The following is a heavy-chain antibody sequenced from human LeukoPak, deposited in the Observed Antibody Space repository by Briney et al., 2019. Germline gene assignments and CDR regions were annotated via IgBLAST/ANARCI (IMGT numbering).Heavy chain of an antibody. Sequence: PGGSLRLSCAASGFTFSTYAMSWVRQAPGKGLEWVSIIYSDGSTYYADSVKGRFTISRDNSKNTLYLQTNSLRAEDTAVYYCARVTSNYFGSGDAFDIWGQGTMVTVSS. CDR2: IYSDGST. CDR1: GFTFSTYA. CDR3: ARVTSNYFGSGDAFDI. J-gene: IGHJ3*02. D-gene: IGHD3-10*01. V-gene: IGHV3-66*01.